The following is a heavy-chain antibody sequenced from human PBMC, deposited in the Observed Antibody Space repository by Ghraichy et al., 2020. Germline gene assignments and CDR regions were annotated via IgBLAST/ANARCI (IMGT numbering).Heavy chain of an antibody. CDR1: GGSISSGGYS. Sequence: SETLSLTCAVSGGSISSGGYSWSWIRQPPGKGLEWIGYIYHSGSTYYNPSLKSRVTISVDRSKNQFSLKLSSVTAADTAVYYCARAALHQAGSDYGMDVWGQGTTVTVSS. V-gene: IGHV4-30-2*01. CDR3: ARAALHQAGSDYGMDV. CDR2: IYHSGST. J-gene: IGHJ6*02. D-gene: IGHD4-11*01.